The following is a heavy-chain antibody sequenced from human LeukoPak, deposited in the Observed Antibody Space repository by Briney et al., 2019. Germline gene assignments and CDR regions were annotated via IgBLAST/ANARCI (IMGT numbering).Heavy chain of an antibody. J-gene: IGHJ6*03. D-gene: IGHD3-10*01. CDR1: GYTFTSYD. CDR2: MNPNGGNT. V-gene: IGHV1-8*01. Sequence: ASVKVSCKASGYTFTSYDINWVRQATGQGLEWMGWMNPNGGNTGYAQKFQGRVTMTRNTSISTAYMELSSLRSEDTAVYYCAVRGVIMGNYYYYYMDVWGKGTTVTVSS. CDR3: AVRGVIMGNYYYYYMDV.